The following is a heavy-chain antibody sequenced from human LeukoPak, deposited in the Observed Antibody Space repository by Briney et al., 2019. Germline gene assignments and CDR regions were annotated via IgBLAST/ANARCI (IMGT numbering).Heavy chain of an antibody. Sequence: SETLSLTCAVSGGSISGYYWTWVRQPPGKGLEWIGQIHYSGRADYNPSLKSRITMSVDTSRNQISLKLSSVTAADTAIYYCVRFGVNYDMDVWGQGTTVTV. CDR3: VRFGVNYDMDV. D-gene: IGHD3-16*01. V-gene: IGHV4-59*01. CDR1: GGSISGYY. J-gene: IGHJ6*02. CDR2: IHYSGRA.